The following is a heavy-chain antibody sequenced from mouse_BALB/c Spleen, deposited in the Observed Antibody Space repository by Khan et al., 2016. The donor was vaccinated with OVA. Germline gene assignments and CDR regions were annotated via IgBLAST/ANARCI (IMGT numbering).Heavy chain of an antibody. CDR1: GYTFTSYY. CDR3: TSQNWDQVGAWFDY. CDR2: INPSNGGT. V-gene: IGHV1S81*02. Sequence: VELVESGAELVKPGASVKLSCKASGYTFTSYYMYWVKQRPGQGLEWIGEINPSNGGTNFNEKFKSKATLTVDKSSSTAYMQLSSLTSEDSAVYYCTSQNWDQVGAWFDYWGQGTLVTVAA. D-gene: IGHD4-1*01. J-gene: IGHJ3*01.